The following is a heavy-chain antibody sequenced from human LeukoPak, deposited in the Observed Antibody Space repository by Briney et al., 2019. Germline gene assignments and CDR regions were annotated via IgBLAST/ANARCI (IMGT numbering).Heavy chain of an antibody. V-gene: IGHV3-48*04. J-gene: IGHJ4*02. D-gene: IGHD2/OR15-2a*01. CDR1: GFTFSSYS. CDR3: ARERTTIVSGTTIGAY. Sequence: PGGSLRLSCAASGFTFSSYSMYWVRQAPGKGLEWVSYISSSSSTIYYADSVKGRFTISRDNAKNSLFLQMNSLTADDTAVYYCARERTTIVSGTTIGAYWGQGTLVTVSS. CDR2: ISSSSSTI.